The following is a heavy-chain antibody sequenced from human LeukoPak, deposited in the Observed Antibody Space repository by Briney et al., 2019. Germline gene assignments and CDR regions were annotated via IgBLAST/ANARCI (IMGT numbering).Heavy chain of an antibody. Sequence: GGSLRLSCAASGFTFSSYSMNWVRQAPGKGLEWVSSISSSGSYIYYADSVKGRFTISRDNSKNTLYLQMNSLRAEDTAVYYCAKLTYGSGTYGAFDYWGQGTLVTVST. J-gene: IGHJ4*02. CDR1: GFTFSSYS. D-gene: IGHD3-10*01. CDR2: ISSSGSYI. V-gene: IGHV3-21*04. CDR3: AKLTYGSGTYGAFDY.